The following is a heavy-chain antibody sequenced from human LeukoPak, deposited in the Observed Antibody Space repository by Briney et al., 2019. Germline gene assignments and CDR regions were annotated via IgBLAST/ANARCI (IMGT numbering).Heavy chain of an antibody. CDR2: IGGSGDTT. CDR1: GFTFSTYA. J-gene: IGHJ4*02. CDR3: APYRQQATIEAY. Sequence: GGSLRLSCAASGFTFSTYAMMWVSQTPGKGLEWVSAIGGSGDTTYYADSVKGRFTISRDNSKNTLYLQMNNLRAEDTAVYYCAPYRQQATIEAYWGQGTPGTVSS. D-gene: IGHD5-12*01. V-gene: IGHV3-23*01.